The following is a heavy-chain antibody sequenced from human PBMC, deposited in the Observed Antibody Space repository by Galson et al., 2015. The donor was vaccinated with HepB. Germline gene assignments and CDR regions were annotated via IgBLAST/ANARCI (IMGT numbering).Heavy chain of an antibody. D-gene: IGHD1-1*01. Sequence: CAISGDSVSSRTASWNWIRQSPSRGLEWLGRTYYRSKWYNEYATSVGGRININPDTTENHFSLHLNSETPEDTATYYCARAWTSRPSTRQTDHFDYWGQGTLVTVSS. J-gene: IGHJ4*02. CDR2: TYYRSKWYN. CDR3: ARAWTSRPSTRQTDHFDY. CDR1: GDSVSSRTAS. V-gene: IGHV6-1*01.